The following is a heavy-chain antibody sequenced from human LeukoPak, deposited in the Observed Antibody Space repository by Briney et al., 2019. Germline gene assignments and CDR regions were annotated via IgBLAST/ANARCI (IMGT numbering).Heavy chain of an antibody. J-gene: IGHJ4*02. D-gene: IGHD3-10*01. CDR3: AKDDAWLRFGE. CDR1: GFTFSNHG. Sequence: GGSLRLSCVASGFTFSNHGMNWVRQAPGKGLEWVSGISPSGDITYYADSVKGRFTISRDNSKNTLYLEVISLTAEDTAVYYCAKDDAWLRFGEWSQGTLVTVSS. CDR2: ISPSGDIT. V-gene: IGHV3-23*01.